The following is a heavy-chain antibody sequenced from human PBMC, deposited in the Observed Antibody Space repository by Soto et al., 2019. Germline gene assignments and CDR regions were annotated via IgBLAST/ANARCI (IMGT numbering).Heavy chain of an antibody. CDR3: ASSLLTPFDY. CDR2: INSDGGST. V-gene: IGHV3-74*01. J-gene: IGHJ4*02. CDR1: GFTFSTYW. D-gene: IGHD7-27*01. Sequence: EVQLVESGGGLVQPGGSLRLSCAASGFTFSTYWMHWVRQVPGKGLVWVSRINSDGGSTTYADSVKGRFTISRDNAKSTLYLQLNSLRVEDTAVYYCASSLLTPFDYWGQGTLVTASS.